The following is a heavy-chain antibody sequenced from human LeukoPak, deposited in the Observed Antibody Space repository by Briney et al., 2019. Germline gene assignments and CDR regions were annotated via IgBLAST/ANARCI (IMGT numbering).Heavy chain of an antibody. Sequence: ASVKVSCKVSGYTLTELSMHWVGQAPGRGLEWMGGFDPEDGETIYAQKFQGRVTMTEDTSTDTAYMELSSLRSEEPDAYYCATEGPTHHSGYMGVYWGQGTLVTVSS. D-gene: IGHD5-12*01. CDR2: FDPEDGET. V-gene: IGHV1-24*01. CDR3: ATEGPTHHSGYMGVY. CDR1: GYTLTELS. J-gene: IGHJ4*02.